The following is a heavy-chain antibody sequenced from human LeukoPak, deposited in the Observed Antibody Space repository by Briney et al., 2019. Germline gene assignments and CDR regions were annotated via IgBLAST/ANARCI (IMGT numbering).Heavy chain of an antibody. CDR1: GGTFSSYA. V-gene: IGHV1-69*13. CDR2: IIPIFGTA. J-gene: IGHJ4*02. CDR3: ARDSRPPKLERCLEFAPSFDY. Sequence: SVKVSCKASGGTFSSYAISWVRQAPGQGLEWMGGIIPIFGTANYAQKFQGRVTITADESTSTAYMELSSLRSEDTAVYYCARDSRPPKLERCLEFAPSFDYWGQGTLVTVSS. D-gene: IGHD1-1*01.